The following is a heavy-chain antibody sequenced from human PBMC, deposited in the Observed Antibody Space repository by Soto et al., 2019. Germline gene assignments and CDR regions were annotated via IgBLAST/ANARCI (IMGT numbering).Heavy chain of an antibody. CDR1: GYSISSGYY. J-gene: IGHJ5*02. Sequence: TSETLSLTCAVSGYSISSGYYWGWIRQPPGKGLEWIGSIYHSGSTYYNPSLKSRVTMTSDTSIRTAYMDLSNLRSDDTAVYYCARGGGTILAPLPWGPGTLVTVSS. D-gene: IGHD3-3*01. CDR2: IYHSGST. CDR3: ARGGGTILAPLP. V-gene: IGHV4-38-2*01.